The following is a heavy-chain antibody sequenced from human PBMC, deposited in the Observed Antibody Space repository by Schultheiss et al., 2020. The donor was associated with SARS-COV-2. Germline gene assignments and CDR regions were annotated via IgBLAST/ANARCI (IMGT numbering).Heavy chain of an antibody. J-gene: IGHJ6*03. Sequence: SETLSLTCTVSGGSISSGSYYWSWIRQPAGKGLEWIANIYHTGSTYSNPSLKSRVTISVDTSKNQFSLKLSSVTAEDTAVYYCARVESSGYPYYYYYYMDVWGKGTTVTVSS. CDR2: IYHTGST. D-gene: IGHD3-3*01. CDR3: ARVESSGYPYYYYYYMDV. V-gene: IGHV4-61*10. CDR1: GGSISSGSYY.